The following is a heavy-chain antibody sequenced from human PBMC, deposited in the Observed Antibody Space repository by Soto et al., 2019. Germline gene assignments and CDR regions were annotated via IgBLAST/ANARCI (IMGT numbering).Heavy chain of an antibody. CDR2: ISSSSTI. CDR3: ARDRDWFDP. CDR1: GFTFSSYS. J-gene: IGHJ5*02. V-gene: IGHV3-48*02. Sequence: QPGGSLRLSCAASGFTFSSYSMNWVRQAPGKGLEWVSYISSSSTIYYADSVKGRFTISRDNAKNSLYLQMNSLRDEDTAVYYCARDRDWFDPWGQGTLVTVSS.